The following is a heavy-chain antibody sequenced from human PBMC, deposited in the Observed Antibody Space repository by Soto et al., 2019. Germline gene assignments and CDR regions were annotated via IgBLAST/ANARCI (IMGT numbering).Heavy chain of an antibody. D-gene: IGHD1-20*01. CDR3: ARGITQGYDY. J-gene: IGHJ4*02. CDR2: MSPSSTNT. Sequence: ASVKVSCKASGYNFNTYDINWGRQATGQGLEWMGWMSPSSTNTFYAQKFQGRVTMTWDTSISTAYMELNSLTSDDTAVYYCARGITQGYDYWGQGTPVTVSS. CDR1: GYNFNTYD. V-gene: IGHV1-8*02.